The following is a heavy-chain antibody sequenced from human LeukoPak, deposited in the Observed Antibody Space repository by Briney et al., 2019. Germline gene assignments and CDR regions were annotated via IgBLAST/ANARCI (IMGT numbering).Heavy chain of an antibody. D-gene: IGHD3-22*01. CDR1: GFTFSSYW. Sequence: GGFLRLSCAASGFTFSSYWMHWVRQAPGKGLVWVSRINSDGSSTSYADSVKGRFTISRDNAKNSLYLQMNGLRAEDTAVYYCASAPTYYDSSGYPPHWGQGTLVTVSS. CDR2: INSDGSST. J-gene: IGHJ4*02. V-gene: IGHV3-74*01. CDR3: ASAPTYYDSSGYPPH.